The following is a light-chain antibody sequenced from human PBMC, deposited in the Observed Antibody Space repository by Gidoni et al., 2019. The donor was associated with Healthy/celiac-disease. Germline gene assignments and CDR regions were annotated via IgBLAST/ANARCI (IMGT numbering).Light chain of an antibody. J-gene: IGLJ2*01. CDR3: QSADSSGTGV. V-gene: IGLV3-25*03. CDR2: KDS. Sequence: YELTQPPSVSVSPGQTARITCSGDALPKQYAYWYQQKPGQAPVLVIYKDSERPSGIPERFSGSSSGTTVTLTISGVQAEDEADYYCQSADSSGTGVFGGGTKLTVL. CDR1: ALPKQY.